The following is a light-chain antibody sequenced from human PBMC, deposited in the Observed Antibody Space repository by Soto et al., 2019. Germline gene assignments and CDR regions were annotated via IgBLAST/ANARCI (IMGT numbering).Light chain of an antibody. CDR2: DAS. J-gene: IGKJ3*01. V-gene: IGKV3-20*01. CDR1: QSVSSTY. Sequence: IVLTQSPGTLSLSPGERATLSCRASQSVSSTYLAWYQQKPGQAPRLLIYDASSRATGIPDRFSGSGSGTDFTLTISRLEPDDFAVYYCHQYGRSPGLFTFGPWTKVDIK. CDR3: HQYGRSPGLFT.